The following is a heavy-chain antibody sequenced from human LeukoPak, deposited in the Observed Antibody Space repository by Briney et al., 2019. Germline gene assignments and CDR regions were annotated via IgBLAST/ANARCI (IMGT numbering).Heavy chain of an antibody. CDR1: GGSISTYY. CDR2: IYHSGST. CDR3: ARGGAARLHFQN. J-gene: IGHJ1*01. V-gene: IGHV4-59*01. D-gene: IGHD6-6*01. Sequence: SETLSLTCTVSGGSISTYYWNWIRQPPGKGLKWIGYIYHSGSTNYNPSLQSRVAISVDTSKNRFSLNLNSVTAADTAVYYCARGGAARLHFQNWGQGTLVTVSS.